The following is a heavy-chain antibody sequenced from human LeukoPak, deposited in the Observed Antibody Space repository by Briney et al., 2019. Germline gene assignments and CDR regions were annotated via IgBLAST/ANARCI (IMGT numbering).Heavy chain of an antibody. J-gene: IGHJ4*02. CDR3: ARENGHFDY. CDR1: GFTLSSYG. V-gene: IGHV3-33*01. Sequence: GSLRLSCAASGFTLSSYGMHWVRQAPGKGLEWVAVIWYDGSNKEYADSVKGRFTISRDNSKNTLYLEMNSLRAEDTAVYYCARENGHFDYWGQGTLVTVSS. CDR2: IWYDGSNK. D-gene: IGHD2-8*01.